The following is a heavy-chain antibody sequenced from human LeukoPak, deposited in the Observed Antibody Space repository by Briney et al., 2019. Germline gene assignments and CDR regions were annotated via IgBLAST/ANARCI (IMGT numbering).Heavy chain of an antibody. CDR2: ISAYNGNT. CDR1: GGTFSSYA. Sequence: ASVKVSCKASGGTFSSYAISWVRQAPGQGLEWMGWISAYNGNTNYAQKLQGRVTMTTDTSTSTAYMELRSLRSDDTAVYYCARDCTYQLLFDWATDYYMDVWGKGTTVTISS. J-gene: IGHJ6*03. V-gene: IGHV1-18*01. D-gene: IGHD2-2*01. CDR3: ARDCTYQLLFDWATDYYMDV.